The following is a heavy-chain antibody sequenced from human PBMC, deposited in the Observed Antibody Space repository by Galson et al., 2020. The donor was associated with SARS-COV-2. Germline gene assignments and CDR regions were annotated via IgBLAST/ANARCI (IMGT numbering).Heavy chain of an antibody. V-gene: IGHV3-33*01. D-gene: IGHD6-19*01. Sequence: GGSLRLSCAASGFTFSSYGMHWVRQAPGKGLEWVAVIWYDGSNKYYADSVKGRFTISRDNSKNTLYLQMNSLRAEDTAVYYCARDGESSGWPTNWFDPWGQGTLVTVSS. CDR3: ARDGESSGWPTNWFDP. CDR2: IWYDGSNK. J-gene: IGHJ5*02. CDR1: GFTFSSYG.